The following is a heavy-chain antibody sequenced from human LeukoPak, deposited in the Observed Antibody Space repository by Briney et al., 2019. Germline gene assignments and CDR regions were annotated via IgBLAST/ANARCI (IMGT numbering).Heavy chain of an antibody. D-gene: IGHD3-10*01. V-gene: IGHV4-59*01. Sequence: PSETLSLTCTVSGGSISSYYWSWIRQPPGKGLEWIGYIYYKSRVTISVDTSKNQFSLKLSSVTVADTAVYYCARAVIPRLVRGVNHWFDPWGQGTLVTVSS. J-gene: IGHJ5*02. CDR2: IYY. CDR1: GGSISSYY. CDR3: ARAVIPRLVRGVNHWFDP.